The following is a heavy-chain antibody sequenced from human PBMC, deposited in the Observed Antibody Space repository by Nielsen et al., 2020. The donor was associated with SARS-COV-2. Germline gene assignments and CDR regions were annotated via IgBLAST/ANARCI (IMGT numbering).Heavy chain of an antibody. CDR1: GGSISSGGYY. CDR2: IYYSGST. V-gene: IGHV4-31*03. CDR3: AREDYGDDWYFDL. J-gene: IGHJ2*01. Sequence: SETLSLTCTVSGGSISSGGYYWSWIRQHPGKGLEWIGYIYYSGSTYYNPSLKSRVTISVDTSKNQFSLKLSSVTAADTAVYYCAREDYGDDWYFDLWGRGTLVTVSS. D-gene: IGHD4-17*01.